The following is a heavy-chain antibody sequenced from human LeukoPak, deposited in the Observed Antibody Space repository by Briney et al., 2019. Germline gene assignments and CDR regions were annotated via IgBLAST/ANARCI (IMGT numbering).Heavy chain of an antibody. CDR3: AKDDAWLRFGE. J-gene: IGHJ4*02. CDR1: GFAFSSYG. V-gene: IGHV3-23*01. CDR2: ISGSGGST. D-gene: IGHD3-10*01. Sequence: PGGSLRLSCAASGFAFSSYGTSWARQAPGKGLEWVSAISGSGGSTYYADSVKGRFTISRDNSKNTLYLEVISLTAEDTAVYYCAKDDAWLRFGEWSQGTLVTVSS.